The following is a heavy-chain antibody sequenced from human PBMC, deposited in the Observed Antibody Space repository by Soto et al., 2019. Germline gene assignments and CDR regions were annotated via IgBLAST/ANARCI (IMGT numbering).Heavy chain of an antibody. CDR1: GYSFSRYW. CDR2: IYPGDSEI. V-gene: IGHV5-51*01. D-gene: IGHD1-26*01. J-gene: IGHJ6*02. Sequence: GESLKISCKGSGYSFSRYWIGWVRQMPGKGLEWMGIIYPGDSEIRYSPSFQGQVTISADTSISTAYLQWSSLKASDTAIYYCARRRGSGSDYYYNYGMGVWGQGTTVTVSS. CDR3: ARRRGSGSDYYYNYGMGV.